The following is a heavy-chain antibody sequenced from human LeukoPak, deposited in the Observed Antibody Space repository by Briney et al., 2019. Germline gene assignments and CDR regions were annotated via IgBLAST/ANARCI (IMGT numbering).Heavy chain of an antibody. CDR2: IKFDGSAT. Sequence: GGSLRLSCVASGFTLSSYWMSWVRQAPRKGLEWVANIKFDGSATYYVDSVKGRFTISRDDAKNSLYLQMNSLRGEDTAVYYCARDLFSGTYHEDFWGQGTLVIVSS. CDR1: GFTLSSYW. D-gene: IGHD1-26*01. CDR3: ARDLFSGTYHEDF. V-gene: IGHV3-7*01. J-gene: IGHJ4*02.